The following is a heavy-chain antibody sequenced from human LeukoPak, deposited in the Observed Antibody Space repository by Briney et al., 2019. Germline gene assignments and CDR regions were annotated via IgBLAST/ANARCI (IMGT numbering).Heavy chain of an antibody. CDR1: GFTFSDYY. CDR3: ARDRDDYPDY. J-gene: IGHJ4*02. CDR2: IISVGSTI. Sequence: PGGCLRLSCAASGFTFSDYYMSWIRQAPGRGREWVSYIISVGSTIYYAESVKGPFTISRDTAKTSLYLPMNSLTAEDTAVYYCARDRDDYPDYWGQGTLVTVSS. V-gene: IGHV3-11*04. D-gene: IGHD2-21*01.